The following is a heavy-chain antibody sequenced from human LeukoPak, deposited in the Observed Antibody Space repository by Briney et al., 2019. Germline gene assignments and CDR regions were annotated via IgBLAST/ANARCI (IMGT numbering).Heavy chain of an antibody. CDR3: SRGLDSRKLGY. D-gene: IGHD3-22*01. V-gene: IGHV4-31*03. CDR2: IHPSGML. CDR1: AASFSTGDQY. Sequence: SETLSLTCTVSAASFSTGDQYWNWIRQNPGKGLEWIGSIHPSGMLYNNPSLESRVTISIDTSNNQFSLHLNSVTAADTALYFCSRGLDSRKLGYWGQGTLVTVSS. J-gene: IGHJ4*02.